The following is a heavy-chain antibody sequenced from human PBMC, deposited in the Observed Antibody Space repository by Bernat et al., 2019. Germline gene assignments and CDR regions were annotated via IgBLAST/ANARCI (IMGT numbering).Heavy chain of an antibody. CDR3: AGLYYGAGVQ. V-gene: IGHV3-48*03. CDR2: ISRSGTTI. D-gene: IGHD2-21*01. CDR1: GFTFSDYE. J-gene: IGHJ4*02. Sequence: EVQVVESGGGLVQPGGSLRLSCEVSGFTFSDYEMNWVRQAPGKGLEWISYISRSGTTIDYADSVKGRFTISRDNAKNSLYLQMNSLRAEDTALYYCAGLYYGAGVQWGQGTLVTVSS.